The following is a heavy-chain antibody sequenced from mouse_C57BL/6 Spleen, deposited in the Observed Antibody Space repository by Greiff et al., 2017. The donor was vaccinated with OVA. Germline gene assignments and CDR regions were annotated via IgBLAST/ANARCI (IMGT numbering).Heavy chain of an antibody. V-gene: IGHV5-4*01. J-gene: IGHJ2*01. CDR1: GFTFSSYA. D-gene: IGHD1-1*01. CDR2: ISDGGSYT. CDR3: ARDRAVGFDY. Sequence: EVKLMESGGGLVKPGGSLKLSCAASGFTFSSYAMSWVRQTTEKRLEWVATISDGGSYTYYPDNVKGRFTISRDNAKNNLYLQMSHLKSEDTAMYYCARDRAVGFDYWGQGTTLTVSS.